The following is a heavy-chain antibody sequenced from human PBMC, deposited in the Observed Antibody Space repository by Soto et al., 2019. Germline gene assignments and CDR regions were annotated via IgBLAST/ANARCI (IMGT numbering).Heavy chain of an antibody. J-gene: IGHJ4*02. CDR2: IYYSGST. V-gene: IGHV4-39*01. CDR1: GGSISSSSYY. D-gene: IGHD3-22*01. CDR3: ASPGVYYYDSSGYFDY. Sequence: QLQLQESGPGLVKPSETLSLTCTVSGGSISSSSYYWGWIRPPPGKGLEWIGSIYYSGSTYYNPSLKSRVTISEDTSKNQFCLKLSSVTAADTAVYYCASPGVYYYDSSGYFDYWGQGTLVTVSS.